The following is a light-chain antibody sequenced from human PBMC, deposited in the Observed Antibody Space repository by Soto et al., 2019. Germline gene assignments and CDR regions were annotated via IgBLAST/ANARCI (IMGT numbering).Light chain of an antibody. Sequence: QSVLTQPASVSGSPGQSTTISCTGTSSDVGGYNCVSWYQQHPGKSPKLMICDVSSRPSGVSSRFSGSKSGNTASLTISGLQAEDEADYYCISYTGSSTSYVFGSGTKVTVL. CDR1: SSDVGGYNC. CDR2: DVS. CDR3: ISYTGSSTSYV. V-gene: IGLV2-14*01. J-gene: IGLJ1*01.